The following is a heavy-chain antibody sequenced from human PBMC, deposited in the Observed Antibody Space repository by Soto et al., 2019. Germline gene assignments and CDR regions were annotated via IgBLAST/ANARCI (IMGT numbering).Heavy chain of an antibody. V-gene: IGHV3-30*04. Sequence: GGSLRLSCAASAFSFSTYAMHWVRQAPGKGLEWVAVVSYDGNNKYYADSVKGRFTISRDNSKNTLYLQMNSLRPEDTAVFYCARDVGSSGSSSAFDIWGRGTMVTVSS. CDR1: AFSFSTYA. CDR3: ARDVGSSGSSSAFDI. J-gene: IGHJ3*02. D-gene: IGHD1-26*01. CDR2: VSYDGNNK.